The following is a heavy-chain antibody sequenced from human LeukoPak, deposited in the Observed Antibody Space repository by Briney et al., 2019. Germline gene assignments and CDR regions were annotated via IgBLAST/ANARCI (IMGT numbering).Heavy chain of an antibody. V-gene: IGHV4-4*07. CDR1: GGSISSYY. CDR3: ARAYYYDSSGYALRD. Sequence: SETLSLTCTVSGGSISSYYWSWIRQPAGKGLEWLGRIYTSGSTNYNPSLKSRVTMSVDTSKNQFSLKLGSVTAADTAVYYCARAYYYDSSGYALRDWGQGTLVTVSS. D-gene: IGHD3-22*01. J-gene: IGHJ4*02. CDR2: IYTSGST.